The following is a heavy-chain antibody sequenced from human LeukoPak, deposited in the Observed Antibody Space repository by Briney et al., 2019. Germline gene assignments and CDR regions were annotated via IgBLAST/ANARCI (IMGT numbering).Heavy chain of an antibody. CDR1: GYSFTSYY. V-gene: IGHV1-46*01. CDR2: INPSGDST. Sequence: GASVKVSCRASGYSFTSYYIHWVRQAPGQGLEWMGIINPSGDSTSYAQKFQGRVTMTRDTSTSTVYMELSSLRSEDTAVYYCARGRDNLEDYWGQGTLVTVSS. J-gene: IGHJ4*02. CDR3: ARGRDNLEDY. D-gene: IGHD1-1*01.